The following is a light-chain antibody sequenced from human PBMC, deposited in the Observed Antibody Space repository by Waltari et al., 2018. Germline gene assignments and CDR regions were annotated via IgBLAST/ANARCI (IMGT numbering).Light chain of an antibody. CDR2: SIN. J-gene: IGLJ2*01. V-gene: IGLV1-44*01. CDR1: NSNIGNDH. CDR3: AAWDVSLNAVV. Sequence: QSVLTPPPSASGTPGQRVTMSCSGSNSNIGNDHVNWYQQLPGAAPRLLVNSINVGPSGVPDRFSVSKSGTSASLAISGLQSEDEADYYCAAWDVSLNAVVFGGGTKLSVL.